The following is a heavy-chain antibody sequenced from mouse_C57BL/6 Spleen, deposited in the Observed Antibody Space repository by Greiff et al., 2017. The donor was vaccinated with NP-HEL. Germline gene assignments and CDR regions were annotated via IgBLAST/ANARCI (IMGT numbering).Heavy chain of an antibody. CDR3: ARQEGNYIDY. V-gene: IGHV5-6*01. Sequence: EVKLMESGGDLVKPGGSLKLSCAASGFTFSSYGMSWVRQTPDKRLEWVATISSGGSYTYYPDSVKGRFTISRDNAKNTLYLQMSSLKSEDTAMYYCARQEGNYIDYWGQGTTLTVSS. CDR1: GFTFSSYG. J-gene: IGHJ2*01. CDR2: ISSGGSYT.